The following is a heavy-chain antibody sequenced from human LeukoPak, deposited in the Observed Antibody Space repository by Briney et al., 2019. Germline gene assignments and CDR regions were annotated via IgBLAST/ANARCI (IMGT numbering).Heavy chain of an antibody. Sequence: GGSLRLSCAASGFTFDDYTMHWVRQAPGKGLEWVSGINWNGGSTGYADSVKGRFTISRDNAKNSLYLQMNSLRAEDTALYYCARARSWYVGYMDVWGKGTTVTVSS. V-gene: IGHV3-20*04. CDR1: GFTFDDYT. CDR2: INWNGGST. CDR3: ARARSWYVGYMDV. J-gene: IGHJ6*03. D-gene: IGHD6-13*01.